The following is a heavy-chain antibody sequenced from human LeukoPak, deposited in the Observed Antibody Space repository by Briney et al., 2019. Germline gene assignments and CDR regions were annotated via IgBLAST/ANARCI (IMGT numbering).Heavy chain of an antibody. V-gene: IGHV3-11*05. CDR3: ARGDYGGDYFVY. CDR1: GFTFSDHY. D-gene: IGHD4-23*01. J-gene: IGHJ4*02. Sequence: NPGGSLRLSCEVSGFTFSDHYMSWIRQAPGKRLEWVSYISSGSTYTNYADSVEGRFTISRDNAKNSLYLQMNSLRAEDTAVYYCARGDYGGDYFVYWGQGTLVTVSS. CDR2: ISSGSTYT.